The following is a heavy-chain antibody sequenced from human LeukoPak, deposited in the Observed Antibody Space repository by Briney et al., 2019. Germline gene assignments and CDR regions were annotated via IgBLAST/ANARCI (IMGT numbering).Heavy chain of an antibody. CDR2: INWNGGGT. CDR3: ARDGVWFGELLRNVYFDY. CDR1: GFTFDDYG. V-gene: IGHV3-20*04. Sequence: GGSLRLSCAASGFTFDDYGMSWVRQAPGKGLEWVSGINWNGGGTGYADSVKGRYTISRDNAKNSLYLQMNSLRAEDTALYYCARDGVWFGELLRNVYFDYWGQGTLVTVSS. D-gene: IGHD3-10*01. J-gene: IGHJ4*02.